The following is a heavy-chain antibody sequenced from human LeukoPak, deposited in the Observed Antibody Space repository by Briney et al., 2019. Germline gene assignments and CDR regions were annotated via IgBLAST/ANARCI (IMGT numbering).Heavy chain of an antibody. V-gene: IGHV3-53*01. J-gene: IGHJ4*02. CDR1: GFTVSSDY. Sequence: GGSLRHSCAASGFTVSSDYMSWVRQTPGKGLEWVSVIYSGGSTYYADSVKGRFTISRDNSKNTLFLQMNSLRAEDTAVYYCARAMGVGGYYYDYWGQGTLVTASS. CDR2: IYSGGST. D-gene: IGHD3-22*01. CDR3: ARAMGVGGYYYDY.